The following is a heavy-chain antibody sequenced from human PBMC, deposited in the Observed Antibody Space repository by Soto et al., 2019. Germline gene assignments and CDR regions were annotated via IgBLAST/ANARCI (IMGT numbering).Heavy chain of an antibody. D-gene: IGHD2-15*01. J-gene: IGHJ1*01. CDR3: AKGVVVVAATETEYFQH. CDR1: GGSFSGYY. V-gene: IGHV3-23*01. Sequence: VQLQQWGAGLLKPSETLSLTCAVYGGSFSGYYWSWIRQPPGKGLEWVSAISGSGGSTYYADSVKGRFTISRDNSKNTLYLQMNSLRAEDTAVYYCAKGVVVVAATETEYFQHWGQGTLVTVSS. CDR2: ISGSGGST.